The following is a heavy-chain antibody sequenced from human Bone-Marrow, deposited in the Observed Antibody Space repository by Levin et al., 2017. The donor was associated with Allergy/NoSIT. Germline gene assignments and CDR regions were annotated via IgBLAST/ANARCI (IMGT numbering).Heavy chain of an antibody. CDR2: INGDGTGT. CDR1: GFTFSTYW. D-gene: IGHD4-17*01. J-gene: IGHJ4*02. Sequence: GGSLRLSCAASGFTFSTYWMHWVRQVPGKGLVWVSRINGDGTGTSCADSVKGRFTVSRDNAKNTLYLQMNSLRAEDTAVYYCARENYGIDYWGQGILITVSS. CDR3: ARENYGIDY. V-gene: IGHV3-74*01.